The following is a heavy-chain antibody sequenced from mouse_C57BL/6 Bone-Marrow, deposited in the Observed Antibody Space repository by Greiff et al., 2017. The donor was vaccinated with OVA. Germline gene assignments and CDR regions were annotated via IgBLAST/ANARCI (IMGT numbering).Heavy chain of an antibody. CDR2: ISDGGSYT. D-gene: IGHD3-2*02. Sequence: EVQVVESGGGLVKPGGSLKLSCAASGFTFSSYAMSWVRQTPEKRLEWVATISDGGSYTYYPDNVKGRFTISRDNAKNNLYLQMSHLKSEDTAMYYCARLDSSGYVDYWGQGTTLTVSS. J-gene: IGHJ2*01. V-gene: IGHV5-4*01. CDR1: GFTFSSYA. CDR3: ARLDSSGYVDY.